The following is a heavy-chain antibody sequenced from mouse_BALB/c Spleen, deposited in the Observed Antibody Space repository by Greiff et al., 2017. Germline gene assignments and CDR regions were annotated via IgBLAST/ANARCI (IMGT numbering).Heavy chain of an antibody. CDR2: ISSGGSYT. CDR3: AREGHGNPMDY. Sequence: EVQRVESGGGLVKPGGSLKLSCAASGFTFSSYAMSWVRQSPEKRLEWVAEISSGGSYTYYPDTVTGRFTISRDNAKNTLYLEMSSLRSEDTAMYYCAREGHGNPMDYWGQGTSVTVSS. CDR1: GFTFSSYA. J-gene: IGHJ4*01. D-gene: IGHD2-1*01. V-gene: IGHV5-9-4*01.